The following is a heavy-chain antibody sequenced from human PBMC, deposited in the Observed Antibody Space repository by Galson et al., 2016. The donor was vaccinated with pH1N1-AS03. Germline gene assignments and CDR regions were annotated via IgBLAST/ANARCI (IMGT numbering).Heavy chain of an antibody. CDR3: ASDRHYYTSGRFYYESEH. D-gene: IGHD3-3*01. CDR2: IHPIFGTP. CDR1: GGTFSNYA. V-gene: IGHV1-69*13. Sequence: SVKVSCKASGGTFSNYAISWMRQAPGQGLEWMGGIHPIFGTPSYAQKFRGRLTITADHSTSAAYMELTSLTSEDTAIYYCASDRHYYTSGRFYYESEHWGQGTLVIVSS. J-gene: IGHJ4*02.